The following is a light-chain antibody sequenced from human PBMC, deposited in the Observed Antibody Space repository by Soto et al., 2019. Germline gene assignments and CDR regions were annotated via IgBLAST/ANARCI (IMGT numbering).Light chain of an antibody. CDR1: QSVRSN. CDR2: GAS. Sequence: EIVMTQSPATLSVSAGERATLSCRARQSVRSNLAWYQQKPGQAPRLLIYGASNRATGIPDRFSGSGSGTDFTLTISRLEPEDFAVYYCQQYGSSGTFGQGTKVDI. J-gene: IGKJ1*01. CDR3: QQYGSSGT. V-gene: IGKV3-20*01.